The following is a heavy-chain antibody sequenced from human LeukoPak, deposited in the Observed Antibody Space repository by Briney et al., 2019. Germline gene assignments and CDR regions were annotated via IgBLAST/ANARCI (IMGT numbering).Heavy chain of an antibody. Sequence: GGSLRLSCAASGFTFSSYEMNWVRQAPGKGLEWVSYISSSGSTIYYADSVKGRFTISRDNAKNSLYLQMNSLRAEDTAVYYCARYTMVRGLFDYWGHGTLVTVSS. CDR3: ARYTMVRGLFDY. J-gene: IGHJ4*01. CDR1: GFTFSSYE. V-gene: IGHV3-48*03. CDR2: ISSSGSTI. D-gene: IGHD3-10*01.